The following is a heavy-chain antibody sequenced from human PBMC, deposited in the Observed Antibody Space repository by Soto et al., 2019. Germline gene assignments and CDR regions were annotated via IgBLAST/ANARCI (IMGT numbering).Heavy chain of an antibody. V-gene: IGHV3-23*01. Sequence: EVQLLESGGGLVQRGGSQRLSCAASGFTFTSYVMSWVRQAPGKGLEWVAGISGGGSTAFYADSVKGRFIISRDNAKNTLVLQMDSLRAEDTAIYYCAKDSNKYSSSLRGRYFDYWGQGTLVTVSS. CDR2: ISGGGSTA. J-gene: IGHJ4*02. D-gene: IGHD3-22*01. CDR1: GFTFTSYV. CDR3: AKDSNKYSSSLRGRYFDY.